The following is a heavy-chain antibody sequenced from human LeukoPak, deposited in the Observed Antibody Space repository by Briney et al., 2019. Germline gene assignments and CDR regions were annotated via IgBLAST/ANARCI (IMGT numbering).Heavy chain of an antibody. CDR3: ASSGSSCSSTSCYSPFDY. Sequence: SVKVSCKASGGTFSSYAISWVRQAPGQGLEWMGGIIPIFGTANYAQKFQGRVTITADESTSTAYMELSSLRSEDTAVYYCASSGSSCSSTSCYSPFDYLGQGTLVTVSS. CDR1: GGTFSSYA. V-gene: IGHV1-69*13. CDR2: IIPIFGTA. J-gene: IGHJ4*02. D-gene: IGHD2-2*01.